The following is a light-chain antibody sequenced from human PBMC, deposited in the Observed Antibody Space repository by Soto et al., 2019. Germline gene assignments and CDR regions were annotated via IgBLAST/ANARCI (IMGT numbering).Light chain of an antibody. CDR2: DAS. J-gene: IGKJ2*01. V-gene: IGKV1-5*01. CDR3: QQYNSYPYT. Sequence: DIQMTQSPSTLSASVGDRVTITCRASQSISSWLAWYQQKPGKAPKLLIYDASSLESGVPSRFSDSGSGTEFTLAISSLQPDDFATYCCQQYNSYPYTFGQGTKLEIK. CDR1: QSISSW.